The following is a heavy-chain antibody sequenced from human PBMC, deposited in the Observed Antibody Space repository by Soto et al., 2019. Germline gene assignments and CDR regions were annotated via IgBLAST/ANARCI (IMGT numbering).Heavy chain of an antibody. Sequence: QVQLQEWGPGLVKPSQTLSLTCTVSGGSIRNGDYYWGWIRQPPGKGLEWIGYVYYSGTTYSHPSLKSRVTISVDTSENEFSLRLSSVTAADTAVYYCVTVNLVGAAYYFDYGGPGNLVTVSS. CDR1: GGSIRNGDYY. V-gene: IGHV4-30-4*01. J-gene: IGHJ4*02. CDR2: VYYSGTT. CDR3: VTVNLVGAAYYFDY. D-gene: IGHD1-26*01.